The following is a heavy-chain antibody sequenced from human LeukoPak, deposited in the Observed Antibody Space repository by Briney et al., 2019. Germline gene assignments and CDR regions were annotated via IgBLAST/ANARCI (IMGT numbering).Heavy chain of an antibody. Sequence: ASVKVSCKASGGTFSSYAISWVRQAPGQGLEWMGRIIPILGIANYAQKFQGRVTITADKSTSTAYMELSSLRSEDTAVYYCAREVMGRIDGYNGNFDYWGQGTLVTVSS. D-gene: IGHD5-24*01. CDR3: AREVMGRIDGYNGNFDY. V-gene: IGHV1-69*04. J-gene: IGHJ4*02. CDR1: GGTFSSYA. CDR2: IIPILGIA.